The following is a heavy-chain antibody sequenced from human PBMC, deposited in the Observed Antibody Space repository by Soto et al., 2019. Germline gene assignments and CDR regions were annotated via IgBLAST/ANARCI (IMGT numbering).Heavy chain of an antibody. D-gene: IGHD4-17*01. CDR3: ARAMGYGDYGYY. Sequence: EVQLVESGGGLVKPGGSLRLSCSASGFTFSSYSLNWVRQAPGKGLEWVSSISSSSSYIYYAYSVKVRFTISRDNAKNSLYLQMNSLRAEDTAVYYCARAMGYGDYGYYWGQGTLVTVSS. V-gene: IGHV3-21*01. CDR2: ISSSSSYI. CDR1: GFTFSSYS. J-gene: IGHJ4*02.